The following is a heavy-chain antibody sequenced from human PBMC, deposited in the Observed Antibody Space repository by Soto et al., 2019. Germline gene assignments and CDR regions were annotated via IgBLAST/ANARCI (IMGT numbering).Heavy chain of an antibody. CDR3: ARRLDNTLDF. J-gene: IGHJ4*02. V-gene: IGHV5-51*01. D-gene: IGHD1-20*01. CDR2: IYPHDSDT. CDR1: GYNFATDW. Sequence: VESVKISCNGSGYNFATDWIGWVRQMPGKGLEWMGIIYPHDSDTRYSPSFQGQVTISADKSISTAYLQWSSLKASDTAIYYCARRLDNTLDFWGQGTLVTVSS.